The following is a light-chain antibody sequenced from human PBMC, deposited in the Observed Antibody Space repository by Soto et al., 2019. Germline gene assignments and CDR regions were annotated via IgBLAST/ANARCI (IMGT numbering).Light chain of an antibody. V-gene: IGLV2-23*02. CDR3: CSFGGRPTIV. Sequence: QSALTQPASVSGSPGQSITISCTGTSSNVGSYKLVSWYQQHPGKAPKLMIFEVNKRPSGVSNRVSGSKSANTASLTISGLKVEDKSDYSCCSFGGRPTIVFGTGTKVPVL. J-gene: IGLJ1*01. CDR1: SSNVGSYKL. CDR2: EVN.